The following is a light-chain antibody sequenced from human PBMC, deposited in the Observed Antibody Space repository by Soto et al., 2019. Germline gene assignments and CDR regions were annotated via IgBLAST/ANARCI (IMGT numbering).Light chain of an antibody. CDR1: QSVSSN. Sequence: EIVMTQSPATLSVSPGERATLSCRASQSVSSNLAWYQQNPGQAHRLLIYGAYSRATGIQDRFSGSGSGTDFTLTIRRLEPEDFAVYYCKQYGSSPKTFGQGTKVDI. V-gene: IGKV3-20*01. J-gene: IGKJ1*01. CDR2: GAY. CDR3: KQYGSSPKT.